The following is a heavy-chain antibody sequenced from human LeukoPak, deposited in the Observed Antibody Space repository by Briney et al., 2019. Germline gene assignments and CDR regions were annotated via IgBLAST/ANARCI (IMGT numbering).Heavy chain of an antibody. J-gene: IGHJ4*02. Sequence: AGTLRLSCAASGFTFSNYSMNRDPQAPGKGLKGGSYINSTSSTIYYADSVKGRFTISRDNAKNSLFLQMNSLRDDDTAVYFCARDYIWDYDYWGQGTLVTVSS. CDR2: INSTSSTI. D-gene: IGHD1-7*01. CDR1: GFTFSNYS. CDR3: ARDYIWDYDY. V-gene: IGHV3-48*02.